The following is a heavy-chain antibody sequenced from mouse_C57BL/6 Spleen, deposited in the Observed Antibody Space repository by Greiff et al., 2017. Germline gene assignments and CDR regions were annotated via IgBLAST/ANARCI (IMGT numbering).Heavy chain of an antibody. J-gene: IGHJ4*01. V-gene: IGHV1-82*01. CDR2: IYPGDGDT. CDR1: GYAFSSSW. CDR3: ARETIYYGDEGDYAMDY. D-gene: IGHD2-13*01. Sequence: VQRVESGPELVKPGASVKISCKASGYAFSSSWMNWVKQRPGKGLEWIGRIYPGDGDTNYNGKFKGKATLTADKSSSTAYMQLSSLTSEDSAVYFCARETIYYGDEGDYAMDYWGQGTSVTVSS.